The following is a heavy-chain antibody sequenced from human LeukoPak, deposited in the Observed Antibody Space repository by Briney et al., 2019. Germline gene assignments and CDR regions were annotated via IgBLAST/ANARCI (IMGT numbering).Heavy chain of an antibody. Sequence: SETLSLTCTVSGGSISSYYWSWIRQPSGKGLEWIGYIYYSGSTNYNPSLKSRVTISVDTSKNQFSLKLSSVTAADTAVYYCARDTNAYYDFWSGYLGAFDIWGQGTMVTVSS. D-gene: IGHD3-3*01. CDR2: IYYSGST. V-gene: IGHV4-59*01. J-gene: IGHJ3*02. CDR1: GGSISSYY. CDR3: ARDTNAYYDFWSGYLGAFDI.